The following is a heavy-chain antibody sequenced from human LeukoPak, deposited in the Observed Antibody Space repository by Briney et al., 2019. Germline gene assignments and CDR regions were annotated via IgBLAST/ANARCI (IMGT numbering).Heavy chain of an antibody. D-gene: IGHD3-3*01. CDR1: GFTFSSYE. V-gene: IGHV3-48*03. CDR2: ISSSGSTI. J-gene: IGHJ4*02. Sequence: GGSLRLSCAASGFTFSSYEMNWVRQAPGKGLEWVSYISSSGSTIYYADSVKGRFTISRDNSKNTLYLQMNSLRGEDTAVYYCATLHFGVVVYWGQGTLVTVSS. CDR3: ATLHFGVVVY.